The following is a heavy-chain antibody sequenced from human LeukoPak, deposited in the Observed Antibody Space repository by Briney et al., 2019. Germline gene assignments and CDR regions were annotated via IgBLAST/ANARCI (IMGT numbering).Heavy chain of an antibody. J-gene: IGHJ6*02. CDR2: ISGDGGAT. V-gene: IGHV3-43*02. CDR3: ARAGRITMVRGVIINYYYGMDV. D-gene: IGHD3-10*01. Sequence: PGGSLRLSCAASGFLFDDYAVHWVRQVPGKGLEWVSLISGDGGATYYADSVKGRFTISRDNSKNTLYLQMNSLRAEDTAVYYCARAGRITMVRGVIINYYYGMDVWGQGTTVTVSS. CDR1: GFLFDDYA.